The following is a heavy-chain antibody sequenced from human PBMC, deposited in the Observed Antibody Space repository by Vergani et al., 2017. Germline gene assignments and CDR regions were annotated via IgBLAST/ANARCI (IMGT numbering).Heavy chain of an antibody. CDR2: IWPGGNGR. CDR1: GFTFTSNG. J-gene: IGHJ4*02. D-gene: IGHD2/OR15-2a*01. V-gene: IGHV3-30*02. Sequence: QVQLVESGGGVVQPGGSLRLSCTASGFTFTSNGMHWVRQAPGKGLEWVSFIWPGGNGRYYGDSVKGRFTISSDSYRNILYLEMHNLRPEDTAVYYCGNSHGRWETLDEWGQGARVTVSS. CDR3: GNSHGRWETLDE.